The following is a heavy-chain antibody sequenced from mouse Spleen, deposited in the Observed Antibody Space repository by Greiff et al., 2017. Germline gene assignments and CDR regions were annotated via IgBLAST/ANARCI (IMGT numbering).Heavy chain of an antibody. CDR2: IYPGSGNT. Sequence: QVQLQQSGAELVRPGASVKLSCKASGYTFTDYYINWVKQRPGQGLEWIARIYPGSGNTYYNEKFKGKATLTAEKSSSTAYMQLSSLTSEDSAVYFCASKIYDYDEGYYFDYWGQGTTLTVSS. V-gene: IGHV1-76*01. CDR3: ASKIYDYDEGYYFDY. CDR1: GYTFTDYY. J-gene: IGHJ2*01. D-gene: IGHD2-4*01.